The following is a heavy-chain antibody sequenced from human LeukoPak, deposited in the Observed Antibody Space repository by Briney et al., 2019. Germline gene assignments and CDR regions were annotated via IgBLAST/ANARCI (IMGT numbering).Heavy chain of an antibody. CDR1: GFTFSSYE. D-gene: IGHD6-19*01. V-gene: IGHV3-48*03. CDR2: ISSSGSTI. J-gene: IGHJ6*02. CDR3: ARDLSSSGWTLYYYYGMDV. Sequence: GGSLRLSCAASGFTFSSYEMNWVRQAPGKGLEWASYISSSGSTIYYADSVKGRFTISRDNAKNSLYLQMNSLRAEDTAVYYCARDLSSSGWTLYYYYGMDVWGQGTTVTVSS.